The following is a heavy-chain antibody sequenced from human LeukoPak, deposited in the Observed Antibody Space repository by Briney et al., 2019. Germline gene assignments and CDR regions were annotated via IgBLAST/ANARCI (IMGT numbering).Heavy chain of an antibody. J-gene: IGHJ5*02. V-gene: IGHV3-30*18. Sequence: GGSLRLSCAASGFTFSSYGMHWVRQAPGKGLEWVAVISYDGSNKYYADSVKGRFTISRDNSKNTLYLQMNSLRAEDTAVYYCAKGVLRYFDWSLGWFDPWGQGTLVTVSS. D-gene: IGHD3-9*01. CDR2: ISYDGSNK. CDR3: AKGVLRYFDWSLGWFDP. CDR1: GFTFSSYG.